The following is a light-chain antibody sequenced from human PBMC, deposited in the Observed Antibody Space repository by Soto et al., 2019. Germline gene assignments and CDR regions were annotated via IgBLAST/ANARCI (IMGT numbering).Light chain of an antibody. CDR2: EVN. Sequence: QSALTQPPSASGSPGQSVTISCTGTSSDVGGYNYVSWLQQHPGKAPKLIIHEVNQRPSGVPDRSSGSKSGNTASLTVSGLQAEDEGTYYCSSYGGYNNVVFGTGTKVTVL. J-gene: IGLJ1*01. CDR3: SSYGGYNNVV. V-gene: IGLV2-8*01. CDR1: SSDVGGYNY.